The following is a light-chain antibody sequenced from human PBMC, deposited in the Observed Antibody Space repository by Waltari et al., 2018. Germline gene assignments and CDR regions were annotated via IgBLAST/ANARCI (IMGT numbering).Light chain of an antibody. J-gene: IGKJ5*01. CDR1: QSVGKF. V-gene: IGKV3-11*01. CDR2: DAS. CDR3: QQRSDWPPSIT. Sequence: EVVLTQSPVTLSLYPGERATLSCRASQSVGKFLAWYQKKPGQAPRLLIYDASNRATGIPVTFSGSGSGTDFTLTISSVQPEDFALYFCQQRSDWPPSITFGQGTRLEI.